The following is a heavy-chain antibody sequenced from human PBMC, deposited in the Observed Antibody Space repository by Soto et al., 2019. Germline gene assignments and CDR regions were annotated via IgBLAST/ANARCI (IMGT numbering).Heavy chain of an antibody. CDR2: IYYSGST. J-gene: IGHJ6*02. CDR3: ARDPSQTRTPFYYYYGMDV. CDR1: GGSVSSGSYY. Sequence: SETLSLTCTVSGGSVSSGSYYWSWIRQPPGKGLEWIGYIYYSGSTNYNPSLKSRVTISVDTSKNQFSLKLSSVTAADTAVYYCARDPSQTRTPFYYYYGMDVWGQGTTVTVSS. V-gene: IGHV4-61*01. D-gene: IGHD1-7*01.